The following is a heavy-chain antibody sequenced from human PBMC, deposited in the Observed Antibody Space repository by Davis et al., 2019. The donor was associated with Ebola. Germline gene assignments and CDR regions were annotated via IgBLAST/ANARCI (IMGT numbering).Heavy chain of an antibody. CDR1: EFTFRSYW. D-gene: IGHD6-6*01. Sequence: HTGGSLRLSCAASEFTFRSYWMHWVRQAPGRGLVWVSRINTDGSTTSYADSVKGRFSISRDNAKNTLYLQMNSLRAEDPAVYYCVREATGVSLDPWGQGTLVTVSS. J-gene: IGHJ5*02. CDR2: INTDGSTT. CDR3: VREATGVSLDP. V-gene: IGHV3-74*01.